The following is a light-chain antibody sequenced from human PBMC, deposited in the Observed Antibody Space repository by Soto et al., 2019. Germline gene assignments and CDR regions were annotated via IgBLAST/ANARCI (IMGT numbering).Light chain of an antibody. CDR1: QSVSNN. CDR2: GAS. Sequence: EIVMTQSPATLCVSPGESATLSCRASQSVSNNLTWYQQKPGQPPRLLIYGASTRATGVPGRFSGSGSGTEFTLTISSLQSEDFAVYYCQQYNDWWTFGQGTKVDI. CDR3: QQYNDWWT. V-gene: IGKV3-15*01. J-gene: IGKJ1*01.